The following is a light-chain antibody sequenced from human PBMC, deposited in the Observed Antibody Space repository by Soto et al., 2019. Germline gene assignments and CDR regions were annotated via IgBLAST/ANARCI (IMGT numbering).Light chain of an antibody. J-gene: IGLJ1*01. CDR1: SSNIGAGYD. CDR3: QSYDSSLSGHYV. Sequence: QSVLTQPPSVSGAPGQRVTISCTGNSSNIGAGYDVHWYQQLPGTAPKLLIYVNTNRPSGVPDRFSGSKSGTSASLAITGLQAEDEADYYCQSYDSSLSGHYVFGTGTKLTVL. CDR2: VNT. V-gene: IGLV1-40*01.